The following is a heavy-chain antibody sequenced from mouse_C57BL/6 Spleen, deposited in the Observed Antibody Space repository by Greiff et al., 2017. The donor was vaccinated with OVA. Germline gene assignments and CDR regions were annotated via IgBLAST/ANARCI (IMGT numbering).Heavy chain of an antibody. J-gene: IGHJ3*01. CDR3: ARGGGFYDGYYLAWFAY. CDR1: GYTFTSYW. Sequence: QVQLQQPGAELVKPGASVKLSCKASGYTFTSYWMHWVKQRPGQGLEWIGMIHPNSGSTNYNEKFKSKATLTVDKSSSTAYMQLSSLTSEDSAVYYCARGGGFYDGYYLAWFAYWGQGTLVTVSA. D-gene: IGHD2-3*01. CDR2: IHPNSGST. V-gene: IGHV1-64*01.